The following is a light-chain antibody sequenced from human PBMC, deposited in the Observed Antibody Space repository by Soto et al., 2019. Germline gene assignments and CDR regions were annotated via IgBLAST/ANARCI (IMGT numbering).Light chain of an antibody. J-gene: IGKJ3*01. V-gene: IGKV1-27*01. CDR1: QGITNY. Sequence: DIQMTQSPSSLSASIEDRVTITCRASQGITNYLAWYQQKPGKVPKLLIYAASTLQSGVPSRFSGSGSGKDFTLTISSLQPEDVATYYCQRYNSAPFTFGPGTKVDIQ. CDR2: AAS. CDR3: QRYNSAPFT.